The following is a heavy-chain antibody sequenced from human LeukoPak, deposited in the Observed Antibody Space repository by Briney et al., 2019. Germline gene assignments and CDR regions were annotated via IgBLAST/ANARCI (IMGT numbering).Heavy chain of an antibody. J-gene: IGHJ6*02. V-gene: IGHV4-59*08. D-gene: IGHD6-19*01. CDR2: ISYTGST. Sequence: SETLSLTCTVSGGSISSYYWSWIRQPPGKGLEWIGFISYTGSTNYNPSLKTRVTISVDTSKNQFSLKLTSVTAADTAVYYCARLARSGWPNYYYYGMDVWGQGTTVTVSS. CDR1: GGSISSYY. CDR3: ARLARSGWPNYYYYGMDV.